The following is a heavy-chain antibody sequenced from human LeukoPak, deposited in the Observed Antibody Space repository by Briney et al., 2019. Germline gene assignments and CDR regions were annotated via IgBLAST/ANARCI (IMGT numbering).Heavy chain of an antibody. Sequence: GGSLRLSCAASGFTFSDYYMSWIRQAPGKGLEWVSDISSSGDIKSYADSVKGRFTISRDNAKTSLHLQMNSLRAEDTAVYYCAREIVAGAFDYWGQGTLVTGSS. CDR2: ISSSGDIK. D-gene: IGHD6-19*01. V-gene: IGHV3-11*01. J-gene: IGHJ4*02. CDR1: GFTFSDYY. CDR3: AREIVAGAFDY.